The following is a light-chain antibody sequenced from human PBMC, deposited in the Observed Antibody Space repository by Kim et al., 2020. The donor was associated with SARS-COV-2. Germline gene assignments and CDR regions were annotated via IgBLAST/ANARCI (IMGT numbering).Light chain of an antibody. CDR1: QSIGTW. Sequence: SASVGDRVTITCRASQSIGTWLAWYQQKPGKAPNLLIYDASTLESGVPSRFSGSGSGTEFTLTINSLQPDDFATYSCQHYNAYPYTFGQGTKLEI. V-gene: IGKV1-5*01. J-gene: IGKJ2*01. CDR3: QHYNAYPYT. CDR2: DAS.